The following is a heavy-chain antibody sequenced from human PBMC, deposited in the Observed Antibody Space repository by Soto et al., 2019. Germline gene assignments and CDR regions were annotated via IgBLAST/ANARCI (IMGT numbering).Heavy chain of an antibody. V-gene: IGHV1-18*01. D-gene: IGHD3-3*01. CDR2: ISAYNGNT. CDR1: GYTFTSYG. Sequence: ASVKVSCKASGYTFTSYGISWVRQAPGQGLEWMGWISAYNGNTKYSQKFQGRVTITRDTSASTAYMELSSLRSEDTAVYYCASGAWGDLWSGYYIGAPHYGMDVWGQGTTVTVSS. CDR3: ASGAWGDLWSGYYIGAPHYGMDV. J-gene: IGHJ6*02.